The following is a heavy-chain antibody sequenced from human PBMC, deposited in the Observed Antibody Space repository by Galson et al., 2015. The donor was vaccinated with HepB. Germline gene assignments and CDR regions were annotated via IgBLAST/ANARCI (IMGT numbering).Heavy chain of an antibody. V-gene: IGHV1-3*01. CDR2: INDGNGDT. CDR1: GYTFMNYH. J-gene: IGHJ4*02. Sequence: SVKVSCKASGYTFMNYHMNWVRQAPGQGLEWMGWINDGNGDTKYSQKFQGRLTISRDISASTAYMDLSSLRSEDTAVYYCARVGFDYDIGAFRRLWLWGKGTLVTVSS. D-gene: IGHD3-22*01. CDR3: ARVGFDYDIGAFRRLWL.